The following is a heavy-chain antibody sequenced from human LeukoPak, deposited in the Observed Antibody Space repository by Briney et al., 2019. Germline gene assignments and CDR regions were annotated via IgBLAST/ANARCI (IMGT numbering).Heavy chain of an antibody. D-gene: IGHD3-22*01. CDR3: ARDGGDYYDSSGPYGMDV. CDR1: GGSISSGSYY. Sequence: SETLSLTCTVSGGSISSGSYYWSWIRQPAGKGLEWIGRIYTSGSTNYNPSLKSRVTISVDTSKNQFSLKLSSVTAADTAVYYCARDGGDYYDSSGPYGMDVWGQGTTVTVSS. J-gene: IGHJ6*02. V-gene: IGHV4-61*02. CDR2: IYTSGST.